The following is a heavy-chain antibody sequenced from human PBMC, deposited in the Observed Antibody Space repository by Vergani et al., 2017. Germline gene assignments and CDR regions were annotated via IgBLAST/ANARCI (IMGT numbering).Heavy chain of an antibody. CDR2: IWYDGSKE. Sequence: VPLEESGGGVVQPGRSLRLSCAGSGFTLSSHAMHWVRQAPGKGLEWVAFIWYDGSKEYYADSVKGRFTISRDNSKNTLYLQMNNLRAADTAVYYCARSGYCAHGVCYMTYYYYMDGWGKGTAVTVSS. D-gene: IGHD2-8*01. CDR1: GFTLSSHA. V-gene: IGHV3-33*01. J-gene: IGHJ6*03. CDR3: ARSGYCAHGVCYMTYYYYMDG.